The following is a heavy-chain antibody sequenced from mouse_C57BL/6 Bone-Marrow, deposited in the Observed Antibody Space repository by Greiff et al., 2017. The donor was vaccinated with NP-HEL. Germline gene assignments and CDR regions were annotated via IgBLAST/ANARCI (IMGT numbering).Heavy chain of an antibody. V-gene: IGHV1-50*01. D-gene: IGHD1-1*01. CDR2: IDPSDSYT. J-gene: IGHJ4*01. Sequence: VQLQQPGAELVKPGASVKLSCKASGYTFTSYWMQWVKQRPGQGLEWIGEIDPSDSYTNYNQKFKGKATLTVDTSSSTAYMQLSSLPSEDSAVYYCARSLYYYGSSYVGYAMDYWGQGTSVTVSS. CDR1: GYTFTSYW. CDR3: ARSLYYYGSSYVGYAMDY.